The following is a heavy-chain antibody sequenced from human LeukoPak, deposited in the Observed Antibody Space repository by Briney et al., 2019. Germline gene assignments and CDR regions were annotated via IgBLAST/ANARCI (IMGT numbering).Heavy chain of an antibody. CDR3: ARGYSYGYWTLYYYYYMDV. D-gene: IGHD5-18*01. Sequence: ASVKDSCKASGYTFTGYYMHWVRQAPGQGLEWMGWINPNSGGTNYAQKFQGRVTMTRDTSISTAYMELSRLRSDDTAVYYCARGYSYGYWTLYYYYYMDVWGKGTTVTVSS. V-gene: IGHV1-2*02. J-gene: IGHJ6*03. CDR1: GYTFTGYY. CDR2: INPNSGGT.